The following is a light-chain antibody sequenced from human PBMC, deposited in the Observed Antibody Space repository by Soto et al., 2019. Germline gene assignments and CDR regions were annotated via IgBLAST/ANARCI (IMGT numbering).Light chain of an antibody. CDR2: GAS. J-gene: IGKJ2*01. Sequence: IVLTQSPGTLSLSPGERATLSCRASQSVSSTYMAWYQQRPGQAPRLLIYGASSRATGIPDRFSGSGSGTDLTLTISRLEPEDFAVYFCQQYGRSPPFTFGQGTKVEIK. CDR1: QSVSSTY. V-gene: IGKV3-20*01. CDR3: QQYGRSPPFT.